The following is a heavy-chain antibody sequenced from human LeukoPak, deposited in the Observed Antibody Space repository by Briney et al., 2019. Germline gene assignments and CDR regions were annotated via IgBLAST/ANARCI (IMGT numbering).Heavy chain of an antibody. CDR2: INPNSAGT. V-gene: IGHV1-2*02. D-gene: IGHD3-22*01. Sequence: ASVKVSCKASGYTFTDYYMHWVRQAPGQGLEWMGWINPNSAGTNYAQKFQGRVTMTRDTSISTAYMELSSLRSEDTAVYYCAADTYYYDSSGYYAGYWGQGTLVTVSS. CDR1: GYTFTDYY. CDR3: AADTYYYDSSGYYAGY. J-gene: IGHJ4*02.